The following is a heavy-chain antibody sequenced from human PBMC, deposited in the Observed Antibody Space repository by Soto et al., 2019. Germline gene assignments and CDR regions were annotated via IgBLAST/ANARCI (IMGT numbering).Heavy chain of an antibody. V-gene: IGHV3-23*01. CDR2: ISGSGGST. CDR1: GFTFSTYA. J-gene: IGHJ4*02. D-gene: IGHD6-13*01. Sequence: PGGSLRLSCAASGFTFSTYAMSWVRQAPGKGLEWVSAISGSGGSTYFADSVKGRFTISRSDSKTTLYLQMSSLRVEDTAVYYCARSSGWSVRPFYFDCWGQGSLVTVS. CDR3: ARSSGWSVRPFYFDC.